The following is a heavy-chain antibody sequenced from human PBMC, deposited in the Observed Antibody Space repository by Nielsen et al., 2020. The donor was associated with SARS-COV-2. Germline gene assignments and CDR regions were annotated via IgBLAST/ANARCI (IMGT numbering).Heavy chain of an antibody. D-gene: IGHD4-17*01. CDR1: GFTFSSYA. CDR3: ARDTDGDYSFDY. J-gene: IGHJ4*02. CDR2: ISYDGNSK. V-gene: IGHV3-30-3*01. Sequence: GESLKISCAASGFTFSSYAVHWVRQAPGKGLEWLAVISYDGNSKYSADSVKGRFTISRDNSKNTLYLQMNSLRAEDTAVYYCARDTDGDYSFDYWGQGTLVTVSS.